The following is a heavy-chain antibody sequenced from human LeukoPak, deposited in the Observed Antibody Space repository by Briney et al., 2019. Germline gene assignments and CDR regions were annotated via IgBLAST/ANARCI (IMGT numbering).Heavy chain of an antibody. CDR1: GGSFSGYY. Sequence: PSQTLSLTCAVYGGSFSGYYWSLIRQPPGKGLEWIGEINHSGSTNYNPSLKSRVTISVDTSKNQFSLMLSSVTAADTAVYYCARARRNYDYVWGSYRLNDYWGQGTLVTVSS. J-gene: IGHJ4*02. V-gene: IGHV4-34*01. CDR3: ARARRNYDYVWGSYRLNDY. CDR2: INHSGST. D-gene: IGHD3-16*02.